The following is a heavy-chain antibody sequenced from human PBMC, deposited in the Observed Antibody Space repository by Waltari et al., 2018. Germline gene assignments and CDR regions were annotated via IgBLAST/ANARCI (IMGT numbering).Heavy chain of an antibody. CDR1: GFTFSSYA. Sequence: EVQLLESGGGLVQPGGSLRLPCAASGFTFSSYAMRWVRQAPGKGLEWVSVIYSGGSTYYADSVKGRFTISRDNSKNTLYLQMNSLRAEDTAVYYCARSPLTDAFDIWGQGTMVTVSS. J-gene: IGHJ3*02. V-gene: IGHV3-23*03. CDR2: IYSGGST. CDR3: ARSPLTDAFDI.